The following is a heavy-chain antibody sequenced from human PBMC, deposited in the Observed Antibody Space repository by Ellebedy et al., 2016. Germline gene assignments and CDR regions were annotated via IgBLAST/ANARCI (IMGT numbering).Heavy chain of an antibody. V-gene: IGHV3-21*01. CDR3: ARMNKYDILTGLDY. J-gene: IGHJ4*02. CDR2: ISSSSSYI. Sequence: GESLKISXAASGFTISTYGMHWVRQAPGKGLEWVSSISSSSSYIYYADSVKGRFTISRDNAKNSLYLQMNSLRAEDTAVYYCARMNKYDILTGLDYWGQGTLVTVSS. D-gene: IGHD3-9*01. CDR1: GFTISTYG.